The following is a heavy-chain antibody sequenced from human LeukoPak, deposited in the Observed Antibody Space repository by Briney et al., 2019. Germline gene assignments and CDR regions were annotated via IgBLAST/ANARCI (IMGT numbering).Heavy chain of an antibody. CDR2: IRYDGSNK. D-gene: IGHD6-13*01. V-gene: IGHV3-30*02. CDR3: AKLVADSSSWYSLDYYYGMDV. Sequence: PGGSLRLSCAASGFTFSSYGMHWVRQAPGKGLEWVAFIRYDGSNKYYADSVKGRFTISRDNSKNTLYLQMNSLRAEDTAVYYCAKLVADSSSWYSLDYYYGMDVWGQGTTVTVSS. J-gene: IGHJ6*02. CDR1: GFTFSSYG.